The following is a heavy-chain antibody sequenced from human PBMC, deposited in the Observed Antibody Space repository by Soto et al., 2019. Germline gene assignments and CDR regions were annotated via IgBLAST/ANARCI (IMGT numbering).Heavy chain of an antibody. J-gene: IGHJ5*02. Sequence: ASVKVSCKTSGYTFNTYGINWVRQAPGQGLELMGWISAYDGKTTYAEKFQGRVTLTTDTSTSTAYMELRSLRSDDTAIYYCARDPHEFWTSYWFDPWGQGTPVPVSS. D-gene: IGHD3-3*01. CDR1: GYTFNTYG. CDR3: ARDPHEFWTSYWFDP. CDR2: ISAYDGKT. V-gene: IGHV1-18*01.